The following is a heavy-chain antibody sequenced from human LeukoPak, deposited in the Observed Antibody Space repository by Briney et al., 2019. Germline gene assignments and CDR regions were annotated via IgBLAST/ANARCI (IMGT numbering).Heavy chain of an antibody. CDR2: INSGGGT. Sequence: GGSLRLSYAASGFTFSIYGMTWVRQAPGKGLEWVSTINSGGGTYYADSVKGRFTISRDNSKNTLDLQMSSLRAEDTAVYYCAKDHGDWGQGTLVTVSS. CDR1: GFTFSIYG. J-gene: IGHJ4*02. CDR3: AKDHGD. V-gene: IGHV3-23*01. D-gene: IGHD3-3*01.